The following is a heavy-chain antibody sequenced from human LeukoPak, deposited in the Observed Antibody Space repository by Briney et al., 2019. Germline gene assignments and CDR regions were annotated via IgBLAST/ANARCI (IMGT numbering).Heavy chain of an antibody. CDR2: IRSKTYGGTT. V-gene: IGHV3-49*04. J-gene: IGHJ4*02. D-gene: IGHD5-12*01. CDR3: SRQIRATTDYFDY. CDR1: GFTFSEAW. Sequence: GGSLRLSCAASGFTFSEAWMNWVRQAPGKGLEWVGFIRSKTYGGTTAYAASVKGRFTISRDDSKTIAYLQMNSLKTEDTAVYYCSRQIRATTDYFDYWGQGTLVTVSS.